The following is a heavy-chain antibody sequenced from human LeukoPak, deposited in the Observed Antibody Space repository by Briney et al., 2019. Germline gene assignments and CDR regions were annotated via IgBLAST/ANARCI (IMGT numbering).Heavy chain of an antibody. Sequence: ASVKVSCQASLYTFTGYHMHWVRQAPGQGVEWMGWIYPNRGGTKYAQKCQGWVTMTRDTSISTAYMELSRLRSDDTAVYYCARGGITMARGVTGYYYGMDVWGKGTTVTVSS. CDR3: ARGGITMARGVTGYYYGMDV. V-gene: IGHV1-2*04. D-gene: IGHD3-10*01. CDR2: IYPNRGGT. J-gene: IGHJ6*04. CDR1: LYTFTGYH.